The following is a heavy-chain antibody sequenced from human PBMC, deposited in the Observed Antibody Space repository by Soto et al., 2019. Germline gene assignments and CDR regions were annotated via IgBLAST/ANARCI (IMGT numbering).Heavy chain of an antibody. J-gene: IGHJ5*02. V-gene: IGHV5-51*01. CDR2: IYPGDSDT. D-gene: IGHD6-13*01. CDR1: GYSFTIYW. CDR3: ARHISEWQQLGGRFDP. Sequence: PGESLKISCKGSGYSFTIYWIGWVRQMPGKGLEWMGIIYPGDSDTRYSPSFQGQVTISADKSISTAYLQWSSLKASDTAMYYCARHISEWQQLGGRFDPWGQGTLVTVSS.